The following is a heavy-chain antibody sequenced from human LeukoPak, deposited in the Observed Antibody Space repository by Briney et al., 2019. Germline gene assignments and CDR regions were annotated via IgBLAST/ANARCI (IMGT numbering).Heavy chain of an antibody. Sequence: GASVKVSCKASGYTFTGYYMHWVRQAPGQRLEWMGWMNPNSGNTGYAQKFQGRVTITRNTSISTAYMELSSLRSEDTAVYYCARGFSNWIIQTDDYYYYMDVWGKGPRSPSP. CDR3: ARGFSNWIIQTDDYYYYMDV. V-gene: IGHV1-8*03. CDR1: GYTFTGYY. CDR2: MNPNSGNT. D-gene: IGHD1-1*01. J-gene: IGHJ6*03.